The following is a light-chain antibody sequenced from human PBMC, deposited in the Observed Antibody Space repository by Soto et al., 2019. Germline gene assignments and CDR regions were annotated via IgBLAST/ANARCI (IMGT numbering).Light chain of an antibody. CDR3: QQYNNWPLT. CDR2: RAF. J-gene: IGKJ4*01. V-gene: IGKV3-15*01. Sequence: EIVMTQSPATLSLSPGERATLSCRASLSVSSDLAWYRQKPGQAPSLLIYRAFTRATGIPARFSGSGFGTDLTITISSLQSEDFEVYYCQQYNNWPLTFGGGTKVDIK. CDR1: LSVSSD.